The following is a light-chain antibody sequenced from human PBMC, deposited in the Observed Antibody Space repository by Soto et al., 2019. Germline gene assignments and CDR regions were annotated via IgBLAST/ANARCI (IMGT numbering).Light chain of an antibody. V-gene: IGLV2-18*02. Sequence: QSALTQPPSMSGSPGQSVTISCTGTSSDVGSYDRVSWYQQPPGTAPKLMIYEVSNRPSGVPDRFSGSKSGSTASLTISGLQAEDEADYYCSSYTSTSPLVFGGGTKVTVL. CDR1: SSDVGSYDR. J-gene: IGLJ2*01. CDR2: EVS. CDR3: SSYTSTSPLV.